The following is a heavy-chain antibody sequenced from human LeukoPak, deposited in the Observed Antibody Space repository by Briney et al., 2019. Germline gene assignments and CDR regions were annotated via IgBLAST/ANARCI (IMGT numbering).Heavy chain of an antibody. CDR2: ISGSGGST. J-gene: IGHJ5*02. Sequence: PGGSLRLSCAASGFTFSTYAMSWVRQAPGKGLEWVSAISGSGGSTYYADSVKGRFTISRDNSKNTLYLQMNTLRAEDTGVYYCAPRTTRLLRYFDWFPNWGQGTLVTVSS. V-gene: IGHV3-23*01. D-gene: IGHD3-9*01. CDR3: APRTTRLLRYFDWFPN. CDR1: GFTFSTYA.